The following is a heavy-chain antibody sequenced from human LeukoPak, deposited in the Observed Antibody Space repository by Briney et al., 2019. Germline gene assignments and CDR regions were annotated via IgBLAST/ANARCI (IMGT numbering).Heavy chain of an antibody. Sequence: PPGGSLRLSCAVSRFRVSDYYMSWVRQAPGKGLEWVGLIRDSGEAFYADFARGRFAISRDESENTLYLQMNSLRVEDTAVYFCARDRAANQDWVEFDPWGQGTPVIVSS. CDR2: IRDSGEA. D-gene: IGHD3/OR15-3a*01. J-gene: IGHJ5*02. CDR3: ARDRAANQDWVEFDP. CDR1: RFRVSDYY. V-gene: IGHV3-66*03.